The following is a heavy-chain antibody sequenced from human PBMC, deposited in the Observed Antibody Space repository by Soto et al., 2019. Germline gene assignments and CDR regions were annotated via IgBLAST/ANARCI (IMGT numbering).Heavy chain of an antibody. CDR2: VSIGGST. V-gene: IGHV3-23*01. D-gene: IGHD2-15*01. CDR1: VFTCSSYA. J-gene: IGHJ4*02. Sequence: PWRSLRVSCSASVFTCSSYAMGCVRQGPGKGLEWVAVVSIGGSTHYADSVRGRFTISRDNSKNTLSLQMNSLTAEDTAVYFCAKRRGAGGHFDYWGQGALVTVSS. CDR3: AKRRGAGGHFDY.